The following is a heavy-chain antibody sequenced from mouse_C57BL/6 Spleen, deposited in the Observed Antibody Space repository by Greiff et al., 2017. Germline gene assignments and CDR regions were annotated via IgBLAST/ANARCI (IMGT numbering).Heavy chain of an antibody. D-gene: IGHD1-1*01. V-gene: IGHV3-1*01. J-gene: IGHJ1*03. CDR3: ARTRYYGSSYGWYFDV. Sequence: EVKVEESGPGMVKPSQSLSLTCTVTGYSITSGYDWHWIRHFPGNKLEWMSYISYSGSTNYNPSLKSRISITHDTSKNHFFLKLNSVTTEDTATYYCARTRYYGSSYGWYFDVWGTGTTVTVSS. CDR2: ISYSGST. CDR1: GYSITSGYD.